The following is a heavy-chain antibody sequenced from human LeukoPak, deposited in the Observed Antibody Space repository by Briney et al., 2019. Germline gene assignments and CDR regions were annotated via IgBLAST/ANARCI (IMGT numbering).Heavy chain of an antibody. CDR2: ISGSGGRT. Sequence: PGGSLRLSCAASGFTFSSYAMSWVRQAPGKGREWVSVISGSGGRTYYEDSVKGRFTISKDNSKNTLYLQMNSLRAEDTAVYYCAKGRSAAMIEAAFDYWGQGTLVTVSS. V-gene: IGHV3-23*01. J-gene: IGHJ4*02. CDR1: GFTFSSYA. D-gene: IGHD3-22*01. CDR3: AKGRSAAMIEAAFDY.